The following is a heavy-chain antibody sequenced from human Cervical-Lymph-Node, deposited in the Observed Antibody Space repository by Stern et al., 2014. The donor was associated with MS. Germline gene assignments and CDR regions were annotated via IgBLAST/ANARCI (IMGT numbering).Heavy chain of an antibody. CDR1: GYTFTSYG. D-gene: IGHD2-2*01. J-gene: IGHJ4*02. Sequence: VQLVESGAEVKRPGASVKVSCKASGYTFTSYGISWVRQAPGQGLEWMGGISTYNGNTNYAQKLQGRVTMTTDTSTTTAYMELRSLRSDDTAVYHCARDRWAYLLLAPFDSWGQGTLVTVSS. CDR2: ISTYNGNT. V-gene: IGHV1-18*01. CDR3: ARDRWAYLLLAPFDS.